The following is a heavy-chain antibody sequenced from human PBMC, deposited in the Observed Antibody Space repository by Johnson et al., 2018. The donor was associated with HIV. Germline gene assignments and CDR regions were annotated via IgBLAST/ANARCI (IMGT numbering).Heavy chain of an antibody. J-gene: IGHJ3*02. D-gene: IGHD3-10*01. CDR2: LYSSGKT. Sequence: VQLVESGGGLVQPGGSLRLSCAASGFTFDDYGMTWVRQASGKGLELVSLLYSSGKTYYADSVKGRFTISRDYSKNTLYLQMNSLRAEDTAVYYCAKGGLWFGEYHAFDIWGQGTMVTVSS. CDR3: AKGGLWFGEYHAFDI. CDR1: GFTFDDYG. V-gene: IGHV3-23*05.